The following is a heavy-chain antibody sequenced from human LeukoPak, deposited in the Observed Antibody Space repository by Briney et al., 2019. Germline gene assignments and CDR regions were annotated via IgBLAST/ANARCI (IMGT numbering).Heavy chain of an antibody. CDR2: ISYDGSNK. CDR3: ARDLRRARCPYSSGWYDY. Sequence: PGESLRLSCAASGCTFSSYAMHWVRQAPGKGLEWVAVISYDGSNKYYADSVKGRFTISRDNSKNTLYLQVNSLRAEDTAVYYCARDLRRARCPYSSGWYDYWGQGALVTASS. V-gene: IGHV3-30-3*01. D-gene: IGHD6-19*01. J-gene: IGHJ4*02. CDR1: GCTFSSYA.